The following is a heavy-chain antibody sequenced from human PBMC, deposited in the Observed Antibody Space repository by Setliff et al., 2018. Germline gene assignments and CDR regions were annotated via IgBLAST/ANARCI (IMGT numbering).Heavy chain of an antibody. V-gene: IGHV1-8*01. CDR2: MNPNSGNT. J-gene: IGHJ5*02. D-gene: IGHD6-13*01. Sequence: GASVKVSCKASGYTFTSYDINWVRQAPGQGLEWMGWMNPNSGNTGYAQKFQGRVTMTRNTSISTAYMELSSLRSDTAVYYCARGPDSSSWYAADWFDPWGQGTLVTVSS. CDR3: ARGPDSSSWYAADWFDP. CDR1: GYTFTSYD.